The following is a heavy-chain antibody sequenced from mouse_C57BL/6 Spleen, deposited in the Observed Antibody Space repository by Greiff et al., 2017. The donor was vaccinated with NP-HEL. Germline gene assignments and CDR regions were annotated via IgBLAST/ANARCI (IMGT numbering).Heavy chain of an antibody. V-gene: IGHV5-12*01. CDR1: GFTFSDYY. CDR2: ISNGGGST. Sequence: EVMLVESGGGLVQPGGSLKLSCAASGFTFSDYYMYWVRQTPEKRLEWVAYISNGGGSTYYPDTVKGRFTISRDNAKNTLYLQMSRLKSEDTAMYYCAITTVVAPGFAYWGQGTLVTVSA. CDR3: AITTVVAPGFAY. D-gene: IGHD1-1*01. J-gene: IGHJ3*01.